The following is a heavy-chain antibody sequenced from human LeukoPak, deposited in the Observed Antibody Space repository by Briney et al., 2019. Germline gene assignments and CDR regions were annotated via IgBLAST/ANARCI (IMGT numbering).Heavy chain of an antibody. CDR1: GFTFSYYA. J-gene: IGHJ4*02. CDR2: ISSSSSYI. D-gene: IGHD3-22*01. CDR3: ARGGYYYDSSGYYDLDY. V-gene: IGHV3-21*01. Sequence: SGGSLRLSCAASGFTFSYYAMHWVRQAPGKGLEWVSSISSSSSYIYYADSVKGRFTISRDNAKNSLYLQMNSLRAEDTAVYYCARGGYYYDSSGYYDLDYWGQGTLVTVSS.